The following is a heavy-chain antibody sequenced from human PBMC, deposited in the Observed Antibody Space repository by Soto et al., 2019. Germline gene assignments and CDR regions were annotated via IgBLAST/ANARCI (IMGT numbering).Heavy chain of an antibody. D-gene: IGHD3-9*01. CDR3: ASRLRYFDWLPDAFDS. Sequence: PGGSLRLSCAASGFTFSSYSMNWVRQAPGKGLEWVSSISSSSSYIYYADSVKGRFTISRDNAKNSLYLQMNSLRAEDTAVYYCASRLRYFDWLPDAFDSWGQGTMVTVSS. CDR2: ISSSSSYI. J-gene: IGHJ3*02. V-gene: IGHV3-21*01. CDR1: GFTFSSYS.